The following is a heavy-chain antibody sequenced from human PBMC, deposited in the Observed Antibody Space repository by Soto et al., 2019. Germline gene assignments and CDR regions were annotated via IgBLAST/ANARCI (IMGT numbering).Heavy chain of an antibody. CDR2: ISAYNSNT. V-gene: IGHV1-18*01. CDR1: GYTFTSFG. D-gene: IGHD6-6*01. Sequence: QVQLVQSGPEVKKPGASVKVSCQASGYTFTSFGISWVRQAPGQGLEWMGWISAYNSNTNYAQKFQGRVTMTTETSTSTAYMDLRSLKSDDTAVYFCARGTSSSPSYWGQGTLVTVSS. J-gene: IGHJ4*02. CDR3: ARGTSSSPSY.